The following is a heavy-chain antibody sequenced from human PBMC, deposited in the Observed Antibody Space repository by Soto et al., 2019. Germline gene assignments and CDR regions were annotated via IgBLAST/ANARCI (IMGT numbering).Heavy chain of an antibody. D-gene: IGHD6-13*01. CDR3: ARHSSSWPLFDY. J-gene: IGHJ4*02. CDR1: GGSIGNSY. Sequence: QVQLQESGPGLVKPSETLSLTCTVSGGSIGNSYWRWIRQSPGKGLEWIGYIYYSGSSNYNPSLKSRVSISVNTSQNQSSLKLSSVTAPDTSVYYCARHSSSWPLFDYWGQGTLVIVSS. CDR2: IYYSGSS. V-gene: IGHV4-59*08.